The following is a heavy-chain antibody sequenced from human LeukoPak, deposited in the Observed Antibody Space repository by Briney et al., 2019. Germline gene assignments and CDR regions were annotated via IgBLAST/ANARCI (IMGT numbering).Heavy chain of an antibody. V-gene: IGHV6-1*01. J-gene: IGHJ6*02. CDR3: ARDLGAAIPSRAIYYYYYGMDV. D-gene: IGHD2-2*01. CDR1: GDSFSSNSAA. CDR2: TYYRSKWYN. Sequence: SQTLSLTCAISGDSFSSNSAAWNWLRQSPSRGLEWLGRTYYRSKWYNDYAVSVKSRITINPDTSKNQFSLQLNSVTPEDTAVYYCARDLGAAIPSRAIYYYYYGMDVWGQGTTVTVSS.